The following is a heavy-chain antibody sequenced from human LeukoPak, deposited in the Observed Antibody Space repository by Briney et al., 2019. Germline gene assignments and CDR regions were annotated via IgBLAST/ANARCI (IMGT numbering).Heavy chain of an antibody. J-gene: IGHJ6*03. V-gene: IGHV4-39*07. Sequence: PSETLSLTCTVSGGSISTSSYYWGWIRQPPGKGLECIGNIYYSGSTYYNPSLKSRVTISVDTSKNQFSLKLSSVTAADTAVYYCARGVQQWLVLPGSTFHYYYYMDVWGKGTTVTISS. CDR1: GGSISTSSYY. CDR2: IYYSGST. D-gene: IGHD6-19*01. CDR3: ARGVQQWLVLPGSTFHYYYYMDV.